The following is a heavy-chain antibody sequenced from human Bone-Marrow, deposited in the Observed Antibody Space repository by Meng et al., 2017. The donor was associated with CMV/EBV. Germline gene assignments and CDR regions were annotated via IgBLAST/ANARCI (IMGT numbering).Heavy chain of an antibody. Sequence: SETLSLTCIVSGDSFTDRNYYWGWIRQPPGKGLEWVGSISYSGITYYSPSLKTRLTISVDTSKHQFSLKLSSVTAADTAVYFCALQTRGGRPFDPWGQGTLVTVSS. CDR3: ALQTRGGRPFDP. CDR1: GDSFTDRNYY. V-gene: IGHV4-39*01. J-gene: IGHJ5*02. D-gene: IGHD1-26*01. CDR2: ISYSGIT.